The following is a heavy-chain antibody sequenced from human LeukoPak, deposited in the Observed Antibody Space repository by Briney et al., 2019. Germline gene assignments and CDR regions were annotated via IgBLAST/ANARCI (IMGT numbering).Heavy chain of an antibody. CDR2: IHSSDSYI. Sequence: KTGGSLRLSCAASGFTFTTNAMHWVRQAPGKGLEWVSSIHSSDSYINYADSVRGRFTISRDNAKSSLYLQMSSLRAEDTAVYYCANGYSSSWNFDYWGQGTLVTVSS. J-gene: IGHJ4*02. CDR1: GFTFTTNA. D-gene: IGHD6-13*01. V-gene: IGHV3-21*01. CDR3: ANGYSSSWNFDY.